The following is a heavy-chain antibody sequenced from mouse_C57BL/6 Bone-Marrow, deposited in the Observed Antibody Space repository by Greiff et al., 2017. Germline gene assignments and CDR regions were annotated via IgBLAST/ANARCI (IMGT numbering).Heavy chain of an antibody. D-gene: IGHD2-2*01. V-gene: IGHV1-82*01. CDR1: GYAFSSSW. CDR2: IYPGDGDT. J-gene: IGHJ2*01. CDR3: ARWLRRGNYFDY. Sequence: VQLQESGPELVKPGASVKISCKASGYAFSSSWMNWVKQRPGQGLEWIGRIYPGDGDTNYNGKFKGKATLTADKSSSTAYMQLSSLTSEDSAVYFCARWLRRGNYFDYWGQGTTRTGSS.